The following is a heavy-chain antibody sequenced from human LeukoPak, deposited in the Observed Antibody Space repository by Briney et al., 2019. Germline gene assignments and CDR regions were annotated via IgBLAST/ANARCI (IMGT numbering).Heavy chain of an antibody. CDR2: MYHSGST. J-gene: IGHJ4*02. Sequence: SETLSLTCTVSGYSISSGYYWGWIRQPPGKGLEWIGSMYHSGSTYYNPSLKSRVTISVDTSKNQFSLNLSSVTAADTAVYYCAREIDSSGYHRDWGQGTLVIVSS. D-gene: IGHD3-22*01. CDR1: GYSISSGYY. V-gene: IGHV4-38-2*02. CDR3: AREIDSSGYHRD.